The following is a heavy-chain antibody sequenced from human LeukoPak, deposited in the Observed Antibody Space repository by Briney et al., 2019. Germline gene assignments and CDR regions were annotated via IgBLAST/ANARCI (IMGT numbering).Heavy chain of an antibody. J-gene: IGHJ4*02. CDR1: GFTFSSYA. Sequence: GGSLRLSCAASGFTFSSYAMSWVRQAPGKGLEWVSAISGSGGSTYYADSVKGRFTISRDNSKNTLYLQMNSLRAEDTAVYYCTTVGHYYGSGSYLYDYWGQGTLVTVSS. CDR3: TTVGHYYGSGSYLYDY. D-gene: IGHD3-10*01. CDR2: ISGSGGST. V-gene: IGHV3-23*01.